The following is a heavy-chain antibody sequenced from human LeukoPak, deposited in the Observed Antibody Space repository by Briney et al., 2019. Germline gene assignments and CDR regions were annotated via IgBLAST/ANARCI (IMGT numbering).Heavy chain of an antibody. CDR1: GFTFSSYS. CDR2: ISSSSSYI. CDR3: ARDRSDYGDSRDAFDI. V-gene: IGHV3-21*01. J-gene: IGHJ3*02. Sequence: PGGSLRLSCAASGFTFSSYSMNWARQAPGKGLEWLSSISSSSSYIYYADSVKGRFTISRDNAKNSLYLQMNSLRAEDTAVYYCARDRSDYGDSRDAFDIWGQGTMVTVSS. D-gene: IGHD4-17*01.